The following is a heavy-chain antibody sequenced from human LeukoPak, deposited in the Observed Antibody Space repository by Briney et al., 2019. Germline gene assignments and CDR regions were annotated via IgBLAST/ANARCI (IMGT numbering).Heavy chain of an antibody. CDR1: GFTFSSYA. D-gene: IGHD2-15*01. CDR3: AKDLYCSGGSCSTHYYYYGMDV. CDR2: ISGSGSGT. Sequence: GGSLRLSCAASGFTFSSYAMSWVRQAPGKGLEWVSAISGSGSGTYYADSVKGRFTISRDNSKNTLYLQMNSLRAEDTAVYYCAKDLYCSGGSCSTHYYYYGMDVWGQGTTVTVSS. V-gene: IGHV3-23*01. J-gene: IGHJ6*02.